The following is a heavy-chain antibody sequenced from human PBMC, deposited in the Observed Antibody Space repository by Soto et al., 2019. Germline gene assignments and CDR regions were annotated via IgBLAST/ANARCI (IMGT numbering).Heavy chain of an antibody. CDR2: IKPGSGDT. V-gene: IGHV1-2*02. CDR3: ARGSAVGGNWFDS. CDR1: RYTFTAYY. J-gene: IGHJ5*01. D-gene: IGHD6-19*01. Sequence: QVQLVQSGAEVKKPGASVRVSCKASRYTFTAYYIHWVRQAPGQGLECMGWIKPGSGDTGYTQKFQGRVTMTRDTSISTAYMELNSLRSADTAIYYCARGSAVGGNWFDSWGQGTLVTVSS.